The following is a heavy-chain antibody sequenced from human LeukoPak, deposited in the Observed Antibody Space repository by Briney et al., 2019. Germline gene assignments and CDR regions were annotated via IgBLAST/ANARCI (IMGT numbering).Heavy chain of an antibody. CDR1: GFTFSSYS. J-gene: IGHJ4*02. Sequence: GGSLRLSCAASGFTFSSYSMNWVRQAPGKGLVWVSSISSSSSYIYYADSVKGRFTISRDNAKNSLYLQMNSLRAEDTAVYYCAADRGEGWDYFDYWGQGTLVTVSS. D-gene: IGHD3-16*01. CDR3: AADRGEGWDYFDY. V-gene: IGHV3-21*01. CDR2: ISSSSSYI.